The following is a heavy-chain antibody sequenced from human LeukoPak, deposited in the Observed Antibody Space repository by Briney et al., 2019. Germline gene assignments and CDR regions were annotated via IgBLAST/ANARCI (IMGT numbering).Heavy chain of an antibody. V-gene: IGHV5-51*01. CDR2: IYPGDSDT. D-gene: IGHD4-11*01. CDR3: ARRGTVTTLPFDY. CDR1: GYSFTSYW. J-gene: IGHJ4*02. Sequence: GESLKIPCKGSGYSFTSYWIGWVRQMPGKGLEWMGIIYPGDSDTRYSPSFQGQVTISADKSISTAYLQWSSLKASDTAMYYCARRGTVTTLPFDYWGQGTLVTVSS.